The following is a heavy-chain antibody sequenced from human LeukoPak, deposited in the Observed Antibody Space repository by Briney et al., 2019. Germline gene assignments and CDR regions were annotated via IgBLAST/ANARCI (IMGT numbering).Heavy chain of an antibody. J-gene: IGHJ4*02. CDR2: ISSSSSYI. CDR3: ARGAKLATLDY. Sequence: GGSLRLSCAASGFTFSSYSMNWVRQAPGKGLEWVSSISSSSSYIYYADSVKGRFTISRDNAKKSMYMQMNSLRAEDTAVYYCARGAKLATLDYWGRGALVTVSS. CDR1: GFTFSSYS. D-gene: IGHD5-12*01. V-gene: IGHV3-21*01.